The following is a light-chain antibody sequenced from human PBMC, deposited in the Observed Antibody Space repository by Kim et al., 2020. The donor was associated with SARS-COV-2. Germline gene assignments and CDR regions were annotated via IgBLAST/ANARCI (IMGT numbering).Light chain of an antibody. CDR1: TGPVTSSHY. J-gene: IGLJ3*02. V-gene: IGLV7-46*01. CDR2: DTS. Sequence: PGETVTLTCGSSTGPVTSSHYPSWFQQRPGQAPRTLISDTSNTHSWTPARFSGSLLGDKAALTLSGAQPEDEADYYCLLSYSGAWVFGGGTQLTVL. CDR3: LLSYSGAWV.